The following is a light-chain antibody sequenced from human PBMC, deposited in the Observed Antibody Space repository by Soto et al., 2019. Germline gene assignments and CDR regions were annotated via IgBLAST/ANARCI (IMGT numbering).Light chain of an antibody. CDR1: QSVSSSY. CDR2: GAS. V-gene: IGKV3-20*01. CDR3: QQYGSSPFS. Sequence: EIVLTQSPGTLSLSPGERATLSCRASQSVSSSYLAWYQQKPGQAPRLLIYGASSTATGIPDRCSGSGSGTDFTLTISRLEPEDFAVYYCQQYGSSPFSFGGGTKVEIK. J-gene: IGKJ4*01.